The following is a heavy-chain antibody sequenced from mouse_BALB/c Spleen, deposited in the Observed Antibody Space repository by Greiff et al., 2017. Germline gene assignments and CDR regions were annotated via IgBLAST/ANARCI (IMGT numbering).Heavy chain of an antibody. CDR1: GYTFTDYN. CDR2: INPNNGGT. D-gene: IGHD1-1*01. J-gene: IGHJ1*01. V-gene: IGHV1-18*01. CDR3: ARGGFGYGSSYGYFDV. Sequence: SGYTFTDYNMDWVKQSHGKSLEWIGDINPNNGGTIYNQKFKGKATLTVDKSSSTAYMELRSLTSEDTAVYYCARGGFGYGSSYGYFDVWGAGTTVTVSS.